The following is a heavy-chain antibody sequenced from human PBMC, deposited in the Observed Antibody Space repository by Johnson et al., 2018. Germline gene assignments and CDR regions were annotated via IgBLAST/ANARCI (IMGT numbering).Heavy chain of an antibody. CDR3: AKSRPYYYDSADFQH. J-gene: IGHJ1*01. D-gene: IGHD3-22*01. Sequence: VQLLESGGGLVQPGGSLRLSCAASGITFSSYAMSWVRQAPGKGLEWVSAISGSGGSTYYADSVKGRFTISRDNSKNTLYLQMNNLRAEDTAVYYCAKSRPYYYDSADFQHWGQGTLVSVSS. CDR2: ISGSGGST. CDR1: GITFSSYA. V-gene: IGHV3-23*01.